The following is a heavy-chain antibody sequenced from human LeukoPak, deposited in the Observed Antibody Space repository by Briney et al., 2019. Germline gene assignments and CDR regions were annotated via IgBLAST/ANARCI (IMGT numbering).Heavy chain of an antibody. J-gene: IGHJ6*02. CDR3: ARGGTAAGTPRLPPPDYHYYGMDV. D-gene: IGHD6-13*01. CDR2: IYYSGST. CDR1: GGSISSYY. Sequence: SETLSLTCTVSGGSISSYYWSWIRQPPGKGLEWIGYIYYSGSTNYNPSLKSRVTISVDTSKNQFSLKLSSVTAADTAVYYCARGGTAAGTPRLPPPDYHYYGMDVWGQGTTVTVSS. V-gene: IGHV4-59*01.